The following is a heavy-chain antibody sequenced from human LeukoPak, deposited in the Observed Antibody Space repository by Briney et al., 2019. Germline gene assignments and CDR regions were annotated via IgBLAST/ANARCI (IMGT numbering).Heavy chain of an antibody. V-gene: IGHV4-4*07. CDR3: AREGITIFGVVIPYYMDV. J-gene: IGHJ6*03. D-gene: IGHD3-3*01. Sequence: SETLSLICTVSGGSISSYYWSWIRQPAGKGLEWIGRTYGSGGTNYNSSLKSRVTMSADTFKNQFSLKLSSVTAADTAVYYCAREGITIFGVVIPYYMDVWGKGTTVTVSS. CDR1: GGSISSYY. CDR2: TYGSGGT.